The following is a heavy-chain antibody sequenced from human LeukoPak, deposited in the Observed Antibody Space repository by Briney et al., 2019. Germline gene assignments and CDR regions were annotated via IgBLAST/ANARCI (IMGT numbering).Heavy chain of an antibody. CDR2: ISAYNGNT. D-gene: IGHD6-6*01. J-gene: IGHJ6*03. Sequence: ASVKVSCKASGYTFTSYGISWVRQAPGQGLEWMGWISAYNGNTKYAQKLQGRVTMTTDTSTSTAYMELRSLRSDDTAVYYCARDGQLDYFGNYYYYYYMDVWGKGTTVTASS. CDR3: ARDGQLDYFGNYYYYYYMDV. V-gene: IGHV1-18*01. CDR1: GYTFTSYG.